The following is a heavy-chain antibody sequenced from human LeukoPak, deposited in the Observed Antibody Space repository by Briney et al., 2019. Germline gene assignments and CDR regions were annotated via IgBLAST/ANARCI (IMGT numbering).Heavy chain of an antibody. CDR2: IYTSGST. D-gene: IGHD2-2*01. Sequence: PSETLSLTCTVSGGSISSYYWSWIRQPAGKGLEWIGRIYTSGSTNHNPSLKSRVTMSVDTSKNQFSLKLSSVTAADTAVYYCARGRQYQLLSWFDPWGQGTLVTVSS. CDR3: ARGRQYQLLSWFDP. V-gene: IGHV4-4*07. J-gene: IGHJ5*02. CDR1: GGSISSYY.